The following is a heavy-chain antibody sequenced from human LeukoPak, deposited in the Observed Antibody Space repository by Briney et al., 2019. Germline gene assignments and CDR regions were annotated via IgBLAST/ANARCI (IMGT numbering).Heavy chain of an antibody. Sequence: SVKVSCKASGGTFSSYAINWVRQAPGQGLEWMGRIIPILGIANYAQKFQGRVTITADKSTSTAYMELSSLRSEDTAVYYCARDRNRYGSGSLFFFDYWGQGTLVTVSS. D-gene: IGHD3-10*01. V-gene: IGHV1-69*04. CDR1: GGTFSSYA. CDR2: IIPILGIA. CDR3: ARDRNRYGSGSLFFFDY. J-gene: IGHJ4*02.